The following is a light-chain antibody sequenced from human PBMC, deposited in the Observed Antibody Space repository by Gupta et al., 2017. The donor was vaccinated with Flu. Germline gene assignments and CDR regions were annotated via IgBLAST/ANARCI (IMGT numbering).Light chain of an antibody. Sequence: DIVLTQSPGTLSLSPGERATRPCRASQSVSSSYLAWYQQKPGQAHRLLIYGASSRATGIPDRFSGSGCGTDFTLTISRREPEDFAVYYCQQYGSSPPLSFGQGTKLEIK. CDR1: QSVSSSY. J-gene: IGKJ2*03. CDR2: GAS. CDR3: QQYGSSPPLS. V-gene: IGKV3-20*01.